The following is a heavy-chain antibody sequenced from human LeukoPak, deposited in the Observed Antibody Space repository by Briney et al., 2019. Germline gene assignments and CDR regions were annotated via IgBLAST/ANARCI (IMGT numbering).Heavy chain of an antibody. D-gene: IGHD1-26*01. Sequence: ASVKVSCEASGYTFTSYDINWVRQATGQGLEWMGWMNPNSGNTGYAQKFQGRVTMTRNTSISTAYMELSSLRSEDTAVYYCARESGSSGPVDYWGQGTLVTVSS. V-gene: IGHV1-8*01. CDR1: GYTFTSYD. CDR3: ARESGSSGPVDY. CDR2: MNPNSGNT. J-gene: IGHJ4*02.